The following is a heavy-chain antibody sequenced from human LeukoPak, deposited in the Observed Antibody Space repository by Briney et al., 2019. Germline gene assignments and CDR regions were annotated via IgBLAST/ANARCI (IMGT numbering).Heavy chain of an antibody. V-gene: IGHV3-23*01. CDR3: ALRSTNYYDFWSEYYFDY. CDR1: GFTFSSYA. CDR2: ISGSGGST. D-gene: IGHD3-3*01. Sequence: GGSLRLSCAASGFTFSSYAMSWVRQAPGKGLEWVSAISGSGGSTYYADSVKGRFTISRDNSKNTLYLQMNSLRAEDTAVYYCALRSTNYYDFWSEYYFDYWGQGTLVTVSS. J-gene: IGHJ4*02.